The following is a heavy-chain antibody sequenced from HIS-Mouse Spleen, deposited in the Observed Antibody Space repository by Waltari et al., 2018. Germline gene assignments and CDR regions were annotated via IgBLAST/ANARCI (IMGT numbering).Heavy chain of an antibody. V-gene: IGHV4-39*07. Sequence: QLQLQESGPGLVKPSETLSLTCTVSGGSISSSSYYWGWIRQPPGKGREWIGSIYYSGSTYYNPSLKSRVTISVYTSKNQFPLKLSSVTAADTAVYYCAREIPYSSSWYDWYFDLWGRGTLVTVSS. CDR2: IYYSGST. D-gene: IGHD6-13*01. J-gene: IGHJ2*01. CDR1: GGSISSSSYY. CDR3: AREIPYSSSWYDWYFDL.